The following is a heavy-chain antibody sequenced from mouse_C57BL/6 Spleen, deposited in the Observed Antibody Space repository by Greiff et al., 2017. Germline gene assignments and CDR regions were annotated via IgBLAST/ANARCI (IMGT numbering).Heavy chain of an antibody. Sequence: VQLQQSGAELAKPGASVKLSCKASGYTFTSYWMHWVKQRPGQGLEWIGYINPSRGYTKYNQKFKDQATLTADKSSSTAFMQLSSLTYADSAVYYCTLTAQTTVSYWYFDVWGTGTTVTVSS. CDR3: TLTAQTTVSYWYFDV. V-gene: IGHV1-7*01. CDR2: INPSRGYT. CDR1: GYTFTSYW. D-gene: IGHD3-2*02. J-gene: IGHJ1*03.